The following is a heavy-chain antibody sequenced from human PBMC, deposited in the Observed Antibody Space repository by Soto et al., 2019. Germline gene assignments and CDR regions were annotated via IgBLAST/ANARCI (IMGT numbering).Heavy chain of an antibody. CDR2: ISGSGRST. J-gene: IGHJ4*02. V-gene: IGHV3-23*01. D-gene: IGHD4-17*01. Sequence: EVQLLESGGGLEQPGGSLRLSCAASGFTFSSYAMSWVRQAPGKGLEWVSVISGSGRSTYYADSVKGRFTISRDTSKNTLYLQLNSLRAEDTAVYYCAKDRFVSGSDYYCVFDSWGQGTLVTVSS. CDR1: GFTFSSYA. CDR3: AKDRFVSGSDYYCVFDS.